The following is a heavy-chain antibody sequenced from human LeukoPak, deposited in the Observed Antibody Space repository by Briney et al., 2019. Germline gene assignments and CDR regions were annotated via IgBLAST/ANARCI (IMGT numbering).Heavy chain of an antibody. CDR2: ISYDGSDK. Sequence: GGSLRLSCAASGFTFSRYGMHGVRQAPGKGLEWVAVISYDGSDKYYADSVRGRFTISRDNSKNTLYLQMNSLGAEDTAVYYCAKDEHYYDSSGYADYWGQGTLVSVSS. CDR3: AKDEHYYDSSGYADY. CDR1: GFTFSRYG. V-gene: IGHV3-30*18. J-gene: IGHJ4*02. D-gene: IGHD3-22*01.